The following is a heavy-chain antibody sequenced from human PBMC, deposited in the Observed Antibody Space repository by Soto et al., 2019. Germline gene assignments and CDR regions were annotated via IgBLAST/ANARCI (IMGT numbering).Heavy chain of an antibody. CDR2: IIPISGTA. J-gene: IGHJ6*02. CDR3: ARSQGSSTSLEIYYYYYYGMDV. CDR1: GGTFSSYA. Sequence: QVQLVQSGAEVKKPGSSVKVSCKASGGTFSSYAISWVRQAHGQGLEWMGGIIPISGTANYAQKFQGRVTITADESTSPAYMELSSLRSEDTAVYYCARSQGSSTSLEIYYYYYYGMDVWGQGTTVTVSS. D-gene: IGHD2-2*01. V-gene: IGHV1-69*01.